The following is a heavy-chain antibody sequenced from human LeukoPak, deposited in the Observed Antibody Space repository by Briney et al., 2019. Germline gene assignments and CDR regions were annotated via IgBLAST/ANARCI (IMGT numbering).Heavy chain of an antibody. J-gene: IGHJ4*02. D-gene: IGHD3-22*01. Sequence: GGSLRLSCAASGFTFSSYAMSWVRQAPGKGLEWVSAISGSGGSTYYADSVKGRFTISRDNSKNTLYLQMNSLRAEDRAVYYCAKDLVRYDDVGTPDYWGQGTLVTVSS. CDR1: GFTFSSYA. CDR3: AKDLVRYDDVGTPDY. CDR2: ISGSGGST. V-gene: IGHV3-23*01.